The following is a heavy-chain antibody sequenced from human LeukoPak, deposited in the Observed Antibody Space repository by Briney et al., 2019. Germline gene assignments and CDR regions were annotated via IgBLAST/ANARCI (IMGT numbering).Heavy chain of an antibody. D-gene: IGHD6-19*01. J-gene: IGHJ4*02. CDR3: TRGYSSGWSAYY. CDR1: GFIFNNYD. CDR2: IGSSSSYI. Sequence: GGSLRLSCAVSGFIFNNYDMSWVRQAPGKGLEWVSSIGSSSSYIYYADSVKGRFTISRDNAKSSLTLQMNSLRAEDTAVYYCTRGYSSGWSAYYWGQGTLVIVSS. V-gene: IGHV3-21*01.